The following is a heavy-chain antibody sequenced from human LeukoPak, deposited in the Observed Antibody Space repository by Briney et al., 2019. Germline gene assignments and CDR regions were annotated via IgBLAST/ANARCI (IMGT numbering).Heavy chain of an antibody. J-gene: IGHJ4*01. Sequence: PGGSLRLSCAGSGFIFKKSWMTWVRQAPGKGLGWVANINHDGKEKYYADSVRGRFTISRDNARNSIFLQMNSLRGDDTAVYYCAREGGYDYAEVGYWGHGTLVIVSS. V-gene: IGHV3-7*01. CDR1: GFIFKKSW. D-gene: IGHD3-16*01. CDR2: INHDGKEK. CDR3: AREGGYDYAEVGY.